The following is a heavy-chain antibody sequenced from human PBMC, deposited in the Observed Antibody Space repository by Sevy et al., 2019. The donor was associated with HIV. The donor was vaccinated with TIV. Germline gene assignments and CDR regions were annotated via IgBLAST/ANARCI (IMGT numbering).Heavy chain of an antibody. CDR1: GFSFSSYG. V-gene: IGHV3-30*02. D-gene: IGHD3-16*01. CDR2: IQYDGSNK. Sequence: GRSLRLSCAASGFSFSSYGMHWVRQAPGKGLEWMSYIQYDGSNKDYADSVKGRFTISRDNSKNTLYLQMNSLRVEDTVVFYCVKEGGGEGGDHWGQGTLVTVSS. J-gene: IGHJ4*02. CDR3: VKEGGGEGGDH.